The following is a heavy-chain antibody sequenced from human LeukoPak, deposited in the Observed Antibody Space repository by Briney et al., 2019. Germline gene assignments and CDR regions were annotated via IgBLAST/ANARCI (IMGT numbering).Heavy chain of an antibody. D-gene: IGHD3-16*01. V-gene: IGHV5-51*01. CDR3: ARQDGDGLYFFDY. CDR1: GYSFTSYW. J-gene: IGHJ4*02. Sequence: GESLKISCKGSGYSFTSYWISWVRQMPGKGLEWMGVIYPGDSDTRYSPSFQGQVTISVDKSINTAYLQWNSLKAPDTAMYYCARQDGDGLYFFDYWGQGALVTVSS. CDR2: IYPGDSDT.